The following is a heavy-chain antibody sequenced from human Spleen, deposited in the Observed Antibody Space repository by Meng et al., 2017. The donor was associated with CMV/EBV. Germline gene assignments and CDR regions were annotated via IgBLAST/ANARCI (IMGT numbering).Heavy chain of an antibody. CDR3: ASTAGGYYDFWSGWFDP. CDR1: GGPINTYY. CDR2: IYDSGST. Sequence: SETLSLTCSVSGGPINTYYWNWIRQPPGKGLEWIGYIYDSGSTNYNPSLKSRVTISVDTSKNQFSLKVSSVTAADTAVYYCASTAGGYYDFWSGWFDPWGQGTLVTVSS. J-gene: IGHJ5*02. V-gene: IGHV4-59*01. D-gene: IGHD3-3*01.